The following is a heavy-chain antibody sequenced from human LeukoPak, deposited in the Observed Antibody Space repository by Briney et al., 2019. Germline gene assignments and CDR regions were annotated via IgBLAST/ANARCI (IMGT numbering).Heavy chain of an antibody. D-gene: IGHD1-1*01. V-gene: IGHV3-21*01. CDR3: ARDVSGWKAFDI. CDR1: GFSFSNAW. CDR2: ISSSSSYI. J-gene: IGHJ3*02. Sequence: GGSLRLSCGASGFSFSNAWMTWVRQAPGKGLEWVSSISSSSSYIYYADSVKGRSTISRDNAKNSLYLQMNSLRAEDTAVYYCARDVSGWKAFDIWGQGTMVTVSS.